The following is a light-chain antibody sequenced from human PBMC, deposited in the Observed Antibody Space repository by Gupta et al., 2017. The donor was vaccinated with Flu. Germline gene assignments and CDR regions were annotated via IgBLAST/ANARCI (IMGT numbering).Light chain of an antibody. J-gene: IGLJ2*01. V-gene: IGLV1-44*01. CDR2: CNS. CDR1: SSNIGSNP. CDR3: SASDDSLNGHVV. Sequence: HSVLAQPLSASETPAPRITITCPGSSSNIGSNPVNWYQQVPGTAPNLLIVCNSQRTSGVPDRFSCSTSCSSASPATTGLQSEDEAEDYCSASDDSLNGHVVFGTGTKLTVL.